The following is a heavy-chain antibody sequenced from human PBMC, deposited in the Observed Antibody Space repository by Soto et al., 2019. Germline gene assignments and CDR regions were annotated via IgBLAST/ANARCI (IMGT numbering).Heavy chain of an antibody. CDR1: GFTFSSYA. CDR3: AKDRGNMITFGGVIVTD. Sequence: EVQLLESGGGLVQPGGSLRLSCAASGFTFSSYAMSWVRQAPGKGLEWVSAISGSGGSTYYADSVKGRFTISRDNSKNTLYLQMNSLRAKDTAVYYCAKDRGNMITFGGVIVTDWGQGTLVTVSS. J-gene: IGHJ4*02. V-gene: IGHV3-23*01. CDR2: ISGSGGST. D-gene: IGHD3-16*02.